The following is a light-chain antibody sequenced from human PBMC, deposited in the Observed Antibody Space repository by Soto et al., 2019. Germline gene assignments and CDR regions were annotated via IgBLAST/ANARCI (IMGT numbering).Light chain of an antibody. CDR2: ENN. CDR1: SSNIGNNY. Sequence: QSVLTQPPSVSAAPGQKVTISCSGSSSNIGNNYVSWYQQLPGTAPKPLIYENNKRPSGIPDRFSGSKSGTSATLGITGLQTGDEADYYCGTWDSSLSAYVFGTGTQLTVL. J-gene: IGLJ1*01. V-gene: IGLV1-51*02. CDR3: GTWDSSLSAYV.